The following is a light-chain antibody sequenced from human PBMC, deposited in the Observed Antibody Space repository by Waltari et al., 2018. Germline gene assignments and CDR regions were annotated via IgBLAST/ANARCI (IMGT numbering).Light chain of an antibody. CDR1: QSVYTF. Sequence: EVVLTQSPVTLSLSPGERATLSCRASQSVYTFLAWYQQKPGQAPGLLIYHASRRATGIPARFSGSGSGTDFTLTINSVEPEDFAVYYCQQRANWPPLTFGGGTKVEIK. CDR2: HAS. J-gene: IGKJ4*01. CDR3: QQRANWPPLT. V-gene: IGKV3-11*01.